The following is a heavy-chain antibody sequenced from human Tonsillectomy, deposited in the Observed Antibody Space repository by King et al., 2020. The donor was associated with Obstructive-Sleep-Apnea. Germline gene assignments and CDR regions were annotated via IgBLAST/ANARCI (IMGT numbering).Heavy chain of an antibody. J-gene: IGHJ3*02. D-gene: IGHD5-24*01. CDR1: GFTFSSYA. Sequence: VQLVESGGGVVQPGRSLRLSCAASGFTFSSYAMHWVRQAPGKGLEWVAVISYYGSNRYYADSVKGRFTISRDNSKNTLYLQMNSLRAEDTAVYYCARVRIGWTMATISQDAFDIWGQGTMVTVSS. CDR2: ISYYGSNR. V-gene: IGHV3-30-3*01. CDR3: ARVRIGWTMATISQDAFDI.